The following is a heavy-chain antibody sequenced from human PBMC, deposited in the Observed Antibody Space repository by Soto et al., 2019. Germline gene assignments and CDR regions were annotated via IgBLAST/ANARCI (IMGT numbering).Heavy chain of an antibody. CDR2: HYNDGST. J-gene: IGHJ4*01. V-gene: IGHV4-31*03. CDR3: ARARYDGKLLDD. CDR1: GGSGISGGYY. D-gene: IGHD5-12*01. Sequence: QVQLQESGPGLVKPSQTLSLTCNVSGGSGISGGYYWSWVRQNAEKGLEWIGYHYNDGSTFYNPALQRRAVISVNRNKNHLFLDLRSVTAADTAVYYCARARYDGKLLDDWGQGTLVNVSS.